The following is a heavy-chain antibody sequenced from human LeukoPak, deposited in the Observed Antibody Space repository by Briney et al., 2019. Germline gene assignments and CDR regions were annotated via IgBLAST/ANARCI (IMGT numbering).Heavy chain of an antibody. Sequence: GGSLRLSCAASGFTFSSYSMNWVRQAPGKGLEWVSSISSSSSYIYYADSVKGRFTISRDNAKNSLYLQMNSLRAEDTAVYYCARDKGGNDYFDYWGQGTLVTVSS. CDR3: ARDKGGNDYFDY. CDR2: ISSSSSYI. V-gene: IGHV3-21*01. D-gene: IGHD4-23*01. CDR1: GFTFSSYS. J-gene: IGHJ4*02.